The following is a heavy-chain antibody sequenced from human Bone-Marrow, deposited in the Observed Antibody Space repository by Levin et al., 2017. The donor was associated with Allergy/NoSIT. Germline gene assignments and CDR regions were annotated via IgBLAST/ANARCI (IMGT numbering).Heavy chain of an antibody. V-gene: IGHV4-59*08. CDR1: GGSISSFY. D-gene: IGHD3-10*01. J-gene: IGHJ6*03. Sequence: KTSETLSLTCTVSGGSISSFYWSWIRQPPGQGLEWIGYFHYSGSTNYNPSLKTRVTISVDTSKNRFSLSLSSVTAADSAVYYCAKIITVVRGIDHYYMDVWGKGITVTVSS. CDR3: AKIITVVRGIDHYYMDV. CDR2: FHYSGST.